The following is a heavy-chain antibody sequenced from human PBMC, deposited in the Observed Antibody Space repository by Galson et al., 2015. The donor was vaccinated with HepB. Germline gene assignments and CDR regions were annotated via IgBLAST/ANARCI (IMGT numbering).Heavy chain of an antibody. CDR2: IYTSGST. Sequence: SETLSLTCTVSGGSISSYYWSWIRQPAGKGLEWIERIYTSGSTNYNPSLKSRVTMSVDTSKNQFSLKLSSVTAADTAVYYCAREWDYYDSSGPNSVFDYWGQGTLVTVSS. CDR1: GGSISSYY. D-gene: IGHD3-22*01. V-gene: IGHV4-4*07. J-gene: IGHJ4*02. CDR3: AREWDYYDSSGPNSVFDY.